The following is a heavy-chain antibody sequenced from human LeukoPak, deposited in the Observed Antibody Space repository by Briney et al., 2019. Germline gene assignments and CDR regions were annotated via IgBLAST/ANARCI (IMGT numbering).Heavy chain of an antibody. Sequence: GASVKVSCKASGYTFTSYYMHWVRQAPGQGLEWMGIINPSGGSTSYAQKFQGRVTMTRDTSTSTVYMELSSLRSEDTAVYYCARETPDVDTAMVYFDYWGQGTLVTVSS. CDR1: GYTFTSYY. J-gene: IGHJ4*02. CDR2: INPSGGST. CDR3: ARETPDVDTAMVYFDY. V-gene: IGHV1-46*01. D-gene: IGHD5-18*01.